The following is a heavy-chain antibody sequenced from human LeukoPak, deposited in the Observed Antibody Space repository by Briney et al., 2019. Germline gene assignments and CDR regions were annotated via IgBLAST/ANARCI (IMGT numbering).Heavy chain of an antibody. Sequence: GGSLRLSCAASGFMFSDYEMNWVRQAPGKGLEWISFISSSGRTTYYADSVKGRFTLSRDNAQNSLYLQTNSLRAEDTAVYYCAREAATIDYWGQGTLVTVSS. CDR1: GFMFSDYE. CDR2: ISSSGRTT. J-gene: IGHJ4*02. D-gene: IGHD2-15*01. V-gene: IGHV3-48*03. CDR3: AREAATIDY.